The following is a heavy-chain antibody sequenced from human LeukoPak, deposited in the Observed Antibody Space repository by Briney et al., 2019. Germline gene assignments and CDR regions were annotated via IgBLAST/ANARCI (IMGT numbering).Heavy chain of an antibody. CDR2: ISGSGGST. V-gene: IGHV3-23*01. CDR1: GFTSSNYA. CDR3: AKVIGPPYYYYGMDV. Sequence: PGGSLRLSCAASGFTSSNYAMSWVRQAPGKGLEWVSAISGSGGSTYYADSVKGRFTISRDNSKNTLCLQMNSLRAEDTAVYYCAKVIGPPYYYYGMDVWGQGTTVTVSS. J-gene: IGHJ6*02.